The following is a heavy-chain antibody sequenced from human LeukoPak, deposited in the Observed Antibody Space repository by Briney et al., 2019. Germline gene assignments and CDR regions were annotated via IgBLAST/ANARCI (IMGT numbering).Heavy chain of an antibody. CDR3: ARGPEDFWSGLYYYYYMDV. J-gene: IGHJ6*03. Sequence: SETLSLTCTVSGGSISSYYWSWIRQPPGKGLEWIGYIYYSGSTNYNPSLKSRVTISVDTSKNQFSLRLSSVTAADTAVYYCARGPEDFWSGLYYYYYMDVWGKGTTVTVSS. CDR2: IYYSGST. D-gene: IGHD3-3*01. CDR1: GGSISSYY. V-gene: IGHV4-59*01.